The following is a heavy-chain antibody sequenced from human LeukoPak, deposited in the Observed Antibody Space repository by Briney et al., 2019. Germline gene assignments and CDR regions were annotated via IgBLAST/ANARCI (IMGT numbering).Heavy chain of an antibody. Sequence: SETLSLTCTVSGGFISSHYWSWIRQPPGKGLEWIGYIYYSGSTNYNPSLKSRVTISVDTSKNQFSLKLSSVTAADTAVYYCARGGYNWVYWGQGTLVTVSS. CDR2: IYYSGST. V-gene: IGHV4-59*11. J-gene: IGHJ4*02. CDR3: ARGGYNWVY. D-gene: IGHD5-24*01. CDR1: GGFISSHY.